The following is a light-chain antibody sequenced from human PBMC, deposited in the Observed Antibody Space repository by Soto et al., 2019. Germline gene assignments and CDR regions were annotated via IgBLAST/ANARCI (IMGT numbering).Light chain of an antibody. Sequence: SYELTQPPSVSVAPGQTARLTCGGTNIGSKNVHWYQQKPGQAPVLVVYDDRDRPSGIPERFSGSNSGNTASLTISRVEAGDEADYYCQVWDSGSDHPDVFGSGTKVTVL. V-gene: IGLV3-21*02. J-gene: IGLJ1*01. CDR2: DDR. CDR3: QVWDSGSDHPDV. CDR1: NIGSKN.